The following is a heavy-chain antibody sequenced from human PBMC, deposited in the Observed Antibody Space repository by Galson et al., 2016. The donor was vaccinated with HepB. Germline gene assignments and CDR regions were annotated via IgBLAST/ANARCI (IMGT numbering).Heavy chain of an antibody. CDR1: GIRFGDYD. CDR3: AVALRGCTSGPYFGH. V-gene: IGHV3-11*01. J-gene: IGHJ4*02. Sequence: SLRLSCAASGIRFGDYDMNWIRQAPGLGLEWVSHISSGAYSNYYAASVKGRFTISRDNATNSLWLQMNSLRPDDTAVYFFAVALRGCTSGPYFGHWGQGAAVTGAS. CDR2: ISSGAYSN. D-gene: IGHD1-1*01.